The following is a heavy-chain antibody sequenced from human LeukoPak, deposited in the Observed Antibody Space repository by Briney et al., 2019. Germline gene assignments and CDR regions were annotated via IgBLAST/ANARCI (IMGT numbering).Heavy chain of an antibody. CDR3: ARDYLGDFGAFDI. J-gene: IGHJ3*02. V-gene: IGHV3-21*01. Sequence: GGSLRLSCAASGFTFSSYSMNWVRQAPGKGLEWVSSISSSSSYIYYADSVKGRFTISRDNAKNSLYLQMNSLRAEDTAVYYCARDYLGDFGAFDIWGQGTMVTVSS. CDR1: GFTFSSYS. CDR2: ISSSSSYI. D-gene: IGHD2-21*01.